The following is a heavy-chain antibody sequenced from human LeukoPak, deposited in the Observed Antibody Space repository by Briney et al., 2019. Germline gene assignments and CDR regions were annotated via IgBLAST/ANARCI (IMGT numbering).Heavy chain of an antibody. V-gene: IGHV4-30-4*08. CDR3: AREGQGSTHFDY. CDR2: IYYSGST. CDR1: GGSISSGDYY. J-gene: IGHJ4*02. D-gene: IGHD2-2*01. Sequence: PSQTLSLTCTVSGGSISSGDYYWSWIRQPPGKGLEWIGYIYYSGSTYYNPSLKSRVTISVGTSENQFSLKLSSVTAADTAVYYCAREGQGSTHFDYWGQGTLVTVSS.